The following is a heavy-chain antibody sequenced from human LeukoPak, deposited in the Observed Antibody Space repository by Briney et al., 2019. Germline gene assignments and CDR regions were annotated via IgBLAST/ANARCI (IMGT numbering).Heavy chain of an antibody. CDR2: INPNSGGT. Sequence: ASVKVSCKASGYTFTGYYMHWVRQAPGQGLEWMGWINPNSGGTNYAQKFQGWVTMTRDTSISTAYMEVSRLRSDDTAVYYCAREQSSIAAAGSPQYDMDVWGQGTTVTVSS. J-gene: IGHJ6*02. D-gene: IGHD6-13*01. CDR3: AREQSSIAAAGSPQYDMDV. CDR1: GYTFTGYY. V-gene: IGHV1-2*04.